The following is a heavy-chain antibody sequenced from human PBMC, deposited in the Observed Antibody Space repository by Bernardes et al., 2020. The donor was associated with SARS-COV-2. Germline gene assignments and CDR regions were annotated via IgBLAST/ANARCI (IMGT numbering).Heavy chain of an antibody. D-gene: IGHD3-22*01. CDR1: GGSISSSSFY. J-gene: IGHJ4*02. CDR2: SYYGGGT. CDR3: ARSHLNNYDSSGYYY. V-gene: IGHV4-39*01. Sequence: SETLSLTCTVSGGSISSSSFYWGWIRQPPGKGLEWIGCSYYGGGTYYNPSLKSRVTSSVDTSKNQFSLKLSSVTAADTAIYYCARSHLNNYDSSGYYYWGQGTQVTVSS.